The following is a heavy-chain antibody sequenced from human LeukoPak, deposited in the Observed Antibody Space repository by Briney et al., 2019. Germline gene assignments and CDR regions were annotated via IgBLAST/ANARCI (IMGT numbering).Heavy chain of an antibody. CDR1: GYSFISNW. CDR3: ARHGACSGGNCLLDY. Sequence: GESLKISCKGSGYSFISNWIGWVRQMPGKGLEWMGIIYPGDSDTRYSPSFQGQVTISADKSISTAYLQWSSLKASDTAMYYCARHGACSGGNCLLDYWGQGTLVTVFS. V-gene: IGHV5-51*01. J-gene: IGHJ4*02. CDR2: IYPGDSDT. D-gene: IGHD2-15*01.